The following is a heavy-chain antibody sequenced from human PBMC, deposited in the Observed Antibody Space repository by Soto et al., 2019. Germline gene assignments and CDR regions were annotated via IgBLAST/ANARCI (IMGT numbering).Heavy chain of an antibody. J-gene: IGHJ6*02. CDR3: ARESTGYSYGYNYYYGMDV. CDR1: GFTFGSYS. CDR2: ISYDGSNK. D-gene: IGHD5-18*01. V-gene: IGHV3-30-3*01. Sequence: AGSLLLSCAVSGFTFGSYSMHWVREAPGKGLEWVAVISYDGSNKYYADSVKGRFTISRDNSKNTLYLQMNSLRAEDTAVYYYARESTGYSYGYNYYYGMDVWGQGTTVTVSS.